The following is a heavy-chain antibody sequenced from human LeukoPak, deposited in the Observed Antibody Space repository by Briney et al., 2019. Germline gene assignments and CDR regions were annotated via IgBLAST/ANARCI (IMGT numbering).Heavy chain of an antibody. Sequence: PGRSLRLSCAASGFTFSSYAMHWVRQAPGKGLEWVAVISYDGSNKYYADSVKGRFTISRDNSKNTLYLQMNSPRAEDTAVYYCARSDVADAFDIWGQGTMVTVSS. CDR2: ISYDGSNK. J-gene: IGHJ3*02. V-gene: IGHV3-30-3*01. CDR1: GFTFSSYA. CDR3: ARSDVADAFDI. D-gene: IGHD3-16*01.